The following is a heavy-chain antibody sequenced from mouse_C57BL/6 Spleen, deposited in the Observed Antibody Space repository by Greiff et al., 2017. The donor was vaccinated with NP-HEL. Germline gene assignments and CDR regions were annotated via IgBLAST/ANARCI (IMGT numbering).Heavy chain of an antibody. CDR2: IDPSDSYT. Sequence: QVQLQQSGAELVKPGASVKLSCKASGYTFTSYWMQWVKQRPGQGLEWIGEIDPSDSYTNYNQKFKGKATLTVDTSSSTAYMQLSSLTSEDSAVYYCARGYYGSSSAWFAYWGQGTLVTVSA. CDR3: ARGYYGSSSAWFAY. D-gene: IGHD1-1*01. CDR1: GYTFTSYW. V-gene: IGHV1-50*01. J-gene: IGHJ3*01.